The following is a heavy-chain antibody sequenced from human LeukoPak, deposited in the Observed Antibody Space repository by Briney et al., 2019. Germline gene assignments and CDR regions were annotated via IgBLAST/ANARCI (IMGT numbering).Heavy chain of an antibody. J-gene: IGHJ4*02. CDR1: GGSFSGYY. CDR3: ARLPYYYDSSGYYIFDY. V-gene: IGHV4-59*08. D-gene: IGHD3-22*01. Sequence: PSETLSLTCAVYGGSFSGYYWSWIRQPPGKGLEWIGYIYYSGSTNYNPSLKSRVTISVDTSKNQFSLKLSSVTAADTAVYYCARLPYYYDSSGYYIFDYWGQGTLVTVSS. CDR2: IYYSGST.